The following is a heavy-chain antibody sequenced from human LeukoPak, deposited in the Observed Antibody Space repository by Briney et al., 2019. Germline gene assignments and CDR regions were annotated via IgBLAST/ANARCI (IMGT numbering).Heavy chain of an antibody. CDR1: GFTFSSYG. Sequence: GRSLRLSCAASGFTFSSYGMHWVRQAPGKGLEWVAVIWYGGSNKYYADSVKGRFTISRDNAKNSLYLQMNSLRAEDTAVYYCARDMYYYGSGSYGYWGQGTLVTVSS. J-gene: IGHJ4*02. D-gene: IGHD3-10*01. CDR2: IWYGGSNK. V-gene: IGHV3-33*08. CDR3: ARDMYYYGSGSYGY.